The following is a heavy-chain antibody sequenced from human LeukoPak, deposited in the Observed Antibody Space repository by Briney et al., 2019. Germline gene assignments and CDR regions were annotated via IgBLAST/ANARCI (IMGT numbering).Heavy chain of an antibody. J-gene: IGHJ4*02. CDR2: INSDGSSI. CDR1: GFSFSSYW. CDR3: AREGRVSGYDFDC. Sequence: GGSLRLSCAASGFSFSSYWMHWVRQAPGKGLVWVSRINSDGSSITYADSVKGRFTISRDNAKNTLFLQMNSLRVEDTAVYYCAREGRVSGYDFDCWGQGTLVTVSS. V-gene: IGHV3-74*03. D-gene: IGHD5-12*01.